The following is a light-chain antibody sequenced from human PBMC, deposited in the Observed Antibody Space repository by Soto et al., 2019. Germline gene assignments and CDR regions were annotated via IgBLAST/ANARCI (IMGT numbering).Light chain of an antibody. J-gene: IGKJ5*01. CDR2: GAS. Sequence: EIVLTQSPGTLSLSPGERATLSCRASQTFSNSFLSWFQQIPGQAPRLLIYGASMRATGIQDRFSGSGSGTDFTLTISRMEPEDFAVDYCQQCGSSSTFGQGTRLEIK. CDR1: QTFSNSF. CDR3: QQCGSSST. V-gene: IGKV3-20*01.